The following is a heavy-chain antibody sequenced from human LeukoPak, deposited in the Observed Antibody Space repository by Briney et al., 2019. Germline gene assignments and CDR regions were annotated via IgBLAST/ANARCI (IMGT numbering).Heavy chain of an antibody. J-gene: IGHJ5*02. V-gene: IGHV3-11*01. Sequence: GGSLRLSCAASGFTLSDYYMSWIRQAPGKGLEWVSYISSSGSSMFCADSVKGRFTISRDNAKNSLYLQMNSLRAEDTAMYYCARAGYCSGGSCLNWFDPWGQGTLVTVSS. CDR3: ARAGYCSGGSCLNWFDP. D-gene: IGHD2-15*01. CDR2: ISSSGSSM. CDR1: GFTLSDYY.